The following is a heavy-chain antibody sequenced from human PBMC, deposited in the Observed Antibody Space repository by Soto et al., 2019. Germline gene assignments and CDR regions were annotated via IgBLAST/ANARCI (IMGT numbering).Heavy chain of an antibody. Sequence: ASVKVSFKASGYTFTSYGISWVRQAPGQGLEWMGWISAYNGNTNYAQKLQGRVTMTTDTSTSTAYMELRSLRSDDTAVYYCARDGIVVVPAAIGWFDPWGQGTLVTVSS. CDR3: ARDGIVVVPAAIGWFDP. J-gene: IGHJ5*02. CDR1: GYTFTSYG. CDR2: ISAYNGNT. V-gene: IGHV1-18*04. D-gene: IGHD2-2*01.